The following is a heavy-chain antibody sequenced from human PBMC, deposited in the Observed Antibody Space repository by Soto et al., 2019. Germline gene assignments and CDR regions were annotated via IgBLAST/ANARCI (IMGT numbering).Heavy chain of an antibody. CDR3: ARVPSLGGGHDAFDI. CDR2: IIPILGIA. J-gene: IGHJ3*02. Sequence: SVKVSCKASGGTFSSYTISWVRQAPGQGLEWVGRIIPILGIANYAQKFQGRVTITAGKSTSTAYMELSSLRSEDTAVYYCARVPSLGGGHDAFDIWGQGTMVTVS. CDR1: GGTFSSYT. D-gene: IGHD3-10*01. V-gene: IGHV1-69*02.